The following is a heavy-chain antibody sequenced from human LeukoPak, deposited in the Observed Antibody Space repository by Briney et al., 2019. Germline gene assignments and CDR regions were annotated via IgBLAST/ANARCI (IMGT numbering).Heavy chain of an antibody. D-gene: IGHD5-24*01. CDR3: AKRGMTTIKEGFDY. CDR1: GFTFSSYA. J-gene: IGHJ4*02. Sequence: GGSLRLSCAASGFTFSSYAMSRVRQAPGKGLDWVSAISGSGVSTYYADSVKGRFTITRDNSKNTLYLQMNSLRAEDTAVYYCAKRGMTTIKEGFDYWGQGTLVTVSS. CDR2: ISGSGVST. V-gene: IGHV3-23*01.